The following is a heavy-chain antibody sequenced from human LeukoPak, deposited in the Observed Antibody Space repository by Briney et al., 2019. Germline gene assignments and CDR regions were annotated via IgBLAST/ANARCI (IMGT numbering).Heavy chain of an antibody. Sequence: GGSLRLSCAASGFTFSSYSTNWVRQAPGRGLEWVSYITRSSNNIHYADSVKGRFTVSRDNAKNSLYVQMNSLRAEDTAVYYCARDLQYSYGMDVWGQGTTVTVSS. V-gene: IGHV3-48*01. J-gene: IGHJ6*02. CDR1: GFTFSSYS. CDR2: ITRSSNNI. CDR3: ARDLQYSYGMDV.